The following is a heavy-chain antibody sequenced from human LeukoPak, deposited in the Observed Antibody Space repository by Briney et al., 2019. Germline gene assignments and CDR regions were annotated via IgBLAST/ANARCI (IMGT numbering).Heavy chain of an antibody. J-gene: IGHJ4*02. CDR2: IYDDGSRE. CDR3: ARDLKSGYFDS. CDR1: GFIFSNYG. Sequence: HAGGSLRLSCAAPGFIFSNYGMHWVRQAPGKGLEWVAVIYDDGSREHFADSVKGRCTISRDNSKNTVVLQMNSLRGEDTAVYYCARDLKSGYFDSWGQGTLVTVSS. V-gene: IGHV3-33*01. D-gene: IGHD3-3*01.